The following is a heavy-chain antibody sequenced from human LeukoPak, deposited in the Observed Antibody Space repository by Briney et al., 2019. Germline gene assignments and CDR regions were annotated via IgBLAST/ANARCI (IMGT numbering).Heavy chain of an antibody. V-gene: IGHV4-34*01. J-gene: IGHJ4*02. CDR2: VNHSGST. CDR1: GGSFSGYY. Sequence: PSETLSLTCAVYGGSFSGYYWSWIRQPPGKGLEWIGEVNHSGSTNYNPSLKSRVTISVDTSKNQFSLKLSSVTAADTAVYYCARLDCSGGSCRFDYWGQGTLVTVSS. D-gene: IGHD2-15*01. CDR3: ARLDCSGGSCRFDY.